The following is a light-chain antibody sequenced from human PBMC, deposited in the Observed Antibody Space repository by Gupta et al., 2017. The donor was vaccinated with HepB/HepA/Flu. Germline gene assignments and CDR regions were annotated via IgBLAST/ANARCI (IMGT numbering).Light chain of an antibody. Sequence: DLVMTQTPLSLSVTPGQPASISCKSSQSLLHSDGKTYLYWFLQRPGQPPQLLIYEGSNRGSGVPDRFSGSGSGTDFTLQISRVEAEDVGIYYCGQTIQLPRTFGQGTKVEIK. CDR2: EGS. CDR1: QSLLHSDGKTY. V-gene: IGKV2D-29*01. J-gene: IGKJ1*01. CDR3: GQTIQLPRT.